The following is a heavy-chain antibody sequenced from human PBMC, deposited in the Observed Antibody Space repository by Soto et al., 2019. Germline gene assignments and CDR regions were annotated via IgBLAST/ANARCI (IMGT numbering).Heavy chain of an antibody. Sequence: GGSLRLSCAASGFAFSSYAMSWVRQAPGKGLEWVSAISGSGGSTYYADSVKGRFTISRDNSKNTLYLQMNSLRAEDTAVYYCAKDLLQLGNWFDTWGQGTLVTVSS. J-gene: IGHJ5*02. D-gene: IGHD5-18*01. CDR3: AKDLLQLGNWFDT. CDR2: ISGSGGST. V-gene: IGHV3-23*01. CDR1: GFAFSSYA.